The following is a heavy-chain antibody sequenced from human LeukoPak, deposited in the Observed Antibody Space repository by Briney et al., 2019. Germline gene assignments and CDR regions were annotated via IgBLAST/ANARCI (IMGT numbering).Heavy chain of an antibody. Sequence: GASVKVSCKASGYTFTSYGISWVRQAPGQGLEWMGWISAYNGNTNYAQKLQGRVTMTTDTSTSTAYMELRSLRSDDTAVYYCARRAVAPDSYYYMDVWGKGTRSPSP. D-gene: IGHD6-19*01. CDR2: ISAYNGNT. J-gene: IGHJ6*03. V-gene: IGHV1-18*01. CDR1: GYTFTSYG. CDR3: ARRAVAPDSYYYMDV.